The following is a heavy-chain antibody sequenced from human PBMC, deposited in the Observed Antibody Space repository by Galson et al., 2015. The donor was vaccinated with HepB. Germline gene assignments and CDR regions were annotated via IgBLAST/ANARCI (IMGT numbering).Heavy chain of an antibody. Sequence: SLRLSCAASGFTFSSYSMNWVRQAPGKGLEWVPCISSSSTYIHYADSVKGRFTISRDNAKNSLYLQMNSLGAEDTAVYYCASLEYRLPWSGNYYYYAMDVWGQGTTVTVS. CDR1: GFTFSSYS. J-gene: IGHJ6*02. CDR2: ISSSSTYI. V-gene: IGHV3-21*01. CDR3: ASLEYRLPWSGNYYYYAMDV. D-gene: IGHD2-2*01.